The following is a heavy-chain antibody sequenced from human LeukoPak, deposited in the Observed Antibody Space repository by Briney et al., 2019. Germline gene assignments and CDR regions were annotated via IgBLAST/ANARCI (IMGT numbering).Heavy chain of an antibody. V-gene: IGHV3-7*01. D-gene: IGHD2-15*01. CDR3: ARIGYSSSSFDY. J-gene: IGHJ4*02. CDR1: GFTFNNYW. Sequence: GGSLRLSCAASGFTFNNYWMSWVRQAPGRGLEWVANIKQDGSVRYYVDSVKGRFTISRDNAKNSVYLQMNSLRAEDTALYYCARIGYSSSSFDYWGQGTLVTVSS. CDR2: IKQDGSVR.